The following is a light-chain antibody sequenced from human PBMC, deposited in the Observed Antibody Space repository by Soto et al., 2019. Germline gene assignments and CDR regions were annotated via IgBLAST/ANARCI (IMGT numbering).Light chain of an antibody. Sequence: QSVLTQPASVPGSHGQSITISCTGTSSDVGSYNLVSWYQQHPGKAPKLMIYEVSKRPSGVSNRFSGSKSGNTASLTISGLQAEDEADYYCCSYAGTPYVFGTGTKVTVL. CDR3: CSYAGTPYV. J-gene: IGLJ1*01. CDR1: SSDVGSYNL. CDR2: EVS. V-gene: IGLV2-23*02.